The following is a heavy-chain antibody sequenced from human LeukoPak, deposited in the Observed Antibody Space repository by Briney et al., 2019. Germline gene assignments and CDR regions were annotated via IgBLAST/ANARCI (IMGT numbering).Heavy chain of an antibody. CDR2: IYYSGST. D-gene: IGHD3-22*01. Sequence: PSETLSLTCTVSGGSISSSSYYWGWIRQPPGKGLEWLGSIYYSGSTYYNPSLKSRVTISVDTSKNQFSLKLSSVTAADTAVYYCARDSPGYYDSSGYFFDIWGQGTMVTVSS. CDR1: GGSISSSSYY. CDR3: ARDSPGYYDSSGYFFDI. J-gene: IGHJ3*02. V-gene: IGHV4-39*07.